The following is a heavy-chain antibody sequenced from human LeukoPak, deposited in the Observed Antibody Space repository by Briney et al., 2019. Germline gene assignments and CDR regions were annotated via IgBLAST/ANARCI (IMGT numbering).Heavy chain of an antibody. CDR1: GGSMTSYF. V-gene: IGHV4-59*01. Sequence: SETLSLTCTVSGGSMTSYFWTWIRQPPGKGLEWIGNIYYSGSTNYNPSLKSRVTISVDTSKNQFSLKLSSVTAADTAVYYCARVRRGYSYGEFDYWGQGTLVTVSS. J-gene: IGHJ4*02. CDR2: IYYSGST. D-gene: IGHD5-18*01. CDR3: ARVRRGYSYGEFDY.